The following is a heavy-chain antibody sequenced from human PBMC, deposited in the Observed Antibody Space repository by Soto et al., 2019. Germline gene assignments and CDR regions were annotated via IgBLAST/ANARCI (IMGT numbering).Heavy chain of an antibody. J-gene: IGHJ6*02. D-gene: IGHD3-10*01. CDR3: ARDYFFRPGGYYYYGMDV. CDR2: IKQDGSEK. Sequence: EVQLVESGGGLVQPGGSLRLSCAASGFTFSSYWMSWVRQAPGKGLEWVANIKQDGSEKYYVDSVKGRFTISRDNAKNSLYLQMNSLRAEDTAVYYCARDYFFRPGGYYYYGMDVWGQGTTVTVS. CDR1: GFTFSSYW. V-gene: IGHV3-7*01.